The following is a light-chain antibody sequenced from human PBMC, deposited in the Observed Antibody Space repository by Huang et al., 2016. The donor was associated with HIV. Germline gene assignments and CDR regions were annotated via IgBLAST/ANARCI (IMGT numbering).Light chain of an antibody. CDR3: QQYDIWPPT. Sequence: EIVMTQSPATLSVSPGERATLSCRASQSFNSNLAWYQQKPGQAPRLLIFGASTRATGVAARFSGSGSGTEFTLTISSLQSEDSAVYCCQQYDIWPPTFGQGTKVEIK. V-gene: IGKV3-15*01. CDR2: GAS. CDR1: QSFNSN. J-gene: IGKJ1*01.